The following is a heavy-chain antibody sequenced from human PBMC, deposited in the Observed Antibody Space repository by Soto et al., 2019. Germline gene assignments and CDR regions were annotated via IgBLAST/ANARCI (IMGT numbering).Heavy chain of an antibody. D-gene: IGHD3-10*01. CDR2: ISGSGGST. J-gene: IGHJ4*01. V-gene: IGHV3-23*01. Sequence: EVQLLEYGGGLVQPGGSLRLSCAASGFTFSSYAMSWVRQAPGKGLEWVSAISGSGGSTYYADSVKGRFTISRDNSKNTLYLQMNSLRAEDTAVYYCAKDITAVTMVRGVIGPDYWGHGSLVTVSS. CDR3: AKDITAVTMVRGVIGPDY. CDR1: GFTFSSYA.